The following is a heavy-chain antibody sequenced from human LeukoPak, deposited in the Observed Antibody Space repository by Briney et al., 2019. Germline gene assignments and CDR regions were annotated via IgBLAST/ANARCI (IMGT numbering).Heavy chain of an antibody. Sequence: PGGSLRLSCAASGFTFSSYSMNWVRQAPGRGLEWVSSISSSSSYIYYADSVKGRFTISRDNAKNSLYLQMNSLRAEDTAVYYCARGLRIVVVTAVFDYWGQGTLVTVSS. J-gene: IGHJ4*02. D-gene: IGHD2-21*02. V-gene: IGHV3-21*01. CDR3: ARGLRIVVVTAVFDY. CDR1: GFTFSSYS. CDR2: ISSSSSYI.